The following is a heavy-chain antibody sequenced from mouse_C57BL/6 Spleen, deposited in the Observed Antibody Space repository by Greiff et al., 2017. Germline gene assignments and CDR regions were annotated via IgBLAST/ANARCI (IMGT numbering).Heavy chain of an antibody. CDR1: GFTFTDYY. J-gene: IGHJ2*01. CDR3: ARSWEY. V-gene: IGHV1-77*01. CDR2: IGPGSGST. D-gene: IGHD4-1*01. Sequence: QVKLLQSGAELVQPGASVKISCTASGFTFTDYYINWVQQRPGQGLEWIGKIGPGSGSTYDTEKFKVKATLTASKSYSTAYMQLSSLTSDDSSVYFCARSWEYWGQGTTLTVSS.